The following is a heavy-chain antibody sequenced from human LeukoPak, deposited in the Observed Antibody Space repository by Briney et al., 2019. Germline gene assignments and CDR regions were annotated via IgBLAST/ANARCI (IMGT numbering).Heavy chain of an antibody. CDR2: IFSDGSST. J-gene: IGHJ4*02. Sequence: GGSLRLSCAASGFTFSSYWMHWVRQAPRQGLVWVSRIFSDGSSTSHADSVKDRFTISRDNAKNTLHLQMNSLRAEDTAVYYCAKVVGTGTTPTDYWGQGTLVTVSS. CDR3: AKVVGTGTTPTDY. V-gene: IGHV3-74*01. CDR1: GFTFSSYW. D-gene: IGHD1-1*01.